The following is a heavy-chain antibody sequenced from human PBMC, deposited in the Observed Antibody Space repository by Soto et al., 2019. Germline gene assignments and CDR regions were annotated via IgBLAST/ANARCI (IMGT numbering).Heavy chain of an antibody. Sequence: ASVKVSCKASGYIFTSYYMYWVRQAPGQGLEWMGIINPSGGSTNYAQKFQGRVTMTRDTSTSTVYMELSSLRSEDTAVYYCVEGSSGWYEGPLYYWGQGTLVTVSS. J-gene: IGHJ4*02. CDR3: VEGSSGWYEGPLYY. CDR2: INPSGGST. V-gene: IGHV1-46*01. CDR1: GYIFTSYY. D-gene: IGHD6-19*01.